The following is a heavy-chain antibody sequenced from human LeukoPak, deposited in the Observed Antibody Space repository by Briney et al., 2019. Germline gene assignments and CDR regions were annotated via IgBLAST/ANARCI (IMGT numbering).Heavy chain of an antibody. Sequence: SETLSLTCTVSGGSISSGGYYWSWIRQHPGKGLEWIGYIYYSGSTYYNPSLKSRVTISVDTSKNQFSLKLSSVTAADTAVYYCARGLRWNIAAAGPNFDYWGQGTLVTVSS. CDR3: ARGLRWNIAAAGPNFDY. V-gene: IGHV4-31*03. CDR1: GGSISSGGYY. D-gene: IGHD6-13*01. CDR2: IYYSGST. J-gene: IGHJ4*02.